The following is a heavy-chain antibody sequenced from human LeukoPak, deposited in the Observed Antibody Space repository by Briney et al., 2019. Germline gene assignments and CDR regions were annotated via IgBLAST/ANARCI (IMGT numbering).Heavy chain of an antibody. D-gene: IGHD2-2*01. J-gene: IGHJ3*02. CDR1: GYTFTSYY. Sequence: ASVKVSCKASGYTFTSYYMHWVRQAPGQGLEWMGIINPSGGSTSYAQKFQGRVTMTRDMSTSTVYIELSSLRSEDTAVYYCARASVVVPDAFDIWGQGTMVTVSS. V-gene: IGHV1-46*01. CDR2: INPSGGST. CDR3: ARASVVVPDAFDI.